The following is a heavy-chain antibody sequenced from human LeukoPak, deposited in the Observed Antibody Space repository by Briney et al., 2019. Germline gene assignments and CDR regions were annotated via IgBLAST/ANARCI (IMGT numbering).Heavy chain of an antibody. D-gene: IGHD2-2*03. CDR2: IYYSGST. Sequence: SETLSLTCTVSGGSISSYYWSWIRQPPGKGLEWIGYIYYSGSTNYNPSLKSRVTISVDTSKNQFSLKLSSVTAADTAVYYCARVNVGYCSSTSCLLFDYWGQGTLVTVSS. J-gene: IGHJ4*02. CDR3: ARVNVGYCSSTSCLLFDY. CDR1: GGSISSYY. V-gene: IGHV4-59*01.